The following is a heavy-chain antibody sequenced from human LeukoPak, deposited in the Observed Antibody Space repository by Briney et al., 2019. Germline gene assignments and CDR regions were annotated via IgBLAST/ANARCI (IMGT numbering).Heavy chain of an antibody. CDR1: GDSMSTYY. Sequence: PSETLSLTCTVSGDSMSTYYWNWIRQTPGKGLEWIGYIYHSRNTNYNPSLKSRVTISIDTSKNQFSLKLSSVTAADTAVYYCARAGRSSSSPYYFYYYMDVWGRGTTVAIS. V-gene: IGHV4-59*01. CDR2: IYHSRNT. J-gene: IGHJ6*03. D-gene: IGHD6-6*01. CDR3: ARAGRSSSSPYYFYYYMDV.